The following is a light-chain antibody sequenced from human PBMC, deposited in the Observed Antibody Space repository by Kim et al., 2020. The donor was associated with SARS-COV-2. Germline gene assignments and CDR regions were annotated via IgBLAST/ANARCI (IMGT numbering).Light chain of an antibody. CDR2: VNSDGSH. J-gene: IGLJ2*01. Sequence: QLVLTQSPSASASLGASVKLTCSLSSGHSNYVIAWHQQQPGKGPRYLMKVNSDGSHTKGDGIPDRFSGSSSGAERYLTISGLQSDDEADYYCQTWGTVIFGGGTQLTVL. CDR1: SGHSNYV. V-gene: IGLV4-69*02. CDR3: QTWGTVI.